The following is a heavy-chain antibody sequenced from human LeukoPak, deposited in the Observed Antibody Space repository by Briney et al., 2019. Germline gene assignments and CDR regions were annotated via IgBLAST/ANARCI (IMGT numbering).Heavy chain of an antibody. CDR1: GFTFSSYA. CDR3: AKDRHRRVGATTGAFDI. D-gene: IGHD1-26*01. Sequence: GGSLRLSCAASGFTFSSYAMTWVRQAPGKGLEWVSGITADGGNTFYADSVKGRFTISRDNSKNTLYLQTDSLRAEDTAVYYCAKDRHRRVGATTGAFDIWGQGTMVTVSS. CDR2: ITADGGNT. V-gene: IGHV3-23*01. J-gene: IGHJ3*02.